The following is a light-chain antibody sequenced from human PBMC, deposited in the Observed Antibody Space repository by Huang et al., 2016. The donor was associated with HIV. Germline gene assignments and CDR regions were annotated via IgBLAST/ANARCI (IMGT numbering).Light chain of an antibody. CDR2: SAS. V-gene: IGKV1-27*01. CDR1: QDIGKF. CDR3: QRYDTAPRA. Sequence: DIQMTQSPPSLSASQGVRVTLTCRASQDIGKFLVWFQQKPGGAAKLLIFSASTLHLGVPSRFTGRGSGTEFTLTITNLQPEDVATYYCQRYDTAPRAFGPGTKVDI. J-gene: IGKJ1*01.